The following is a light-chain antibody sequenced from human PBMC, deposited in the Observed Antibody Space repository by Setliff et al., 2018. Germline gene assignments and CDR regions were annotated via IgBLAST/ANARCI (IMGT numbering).Light chain of an antibody. CDR2: EVT. CDR3: SSYAGGNSFV. Sequence: QSVLPQPPSASGSPGQSVTISCTGASSDVGGYNDVFRYNYVAWYQQHPGKAPKLIISEVTKRPSGVPDRFSGSKSGNTASLTVSGLQAEDEADYYCSSYAGGNSFVFGGGTKVTV. V-gene: IGLV2-8*01. J-gene: IGLJ2*01. CDR1: SSDVGGYNDVFRYNY.